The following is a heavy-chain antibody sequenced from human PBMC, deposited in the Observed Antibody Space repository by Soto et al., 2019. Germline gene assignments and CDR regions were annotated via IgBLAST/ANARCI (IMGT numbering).Heavy chain of an antibody. D-gene: IGHD3-10*01. V-gene: IGHV3-23*01. Sequence: GGSLRLSCTASGFTLQNYAMAWVRQAPGKGLEWVSTLIGGHYGTAYSYSVKGRFTVSRDNSKHCLYLQMNSLGVEDTAMYFCAKGKSRGDRDWFYSCRQRCPGTGSS. J-gene: IGHJ5*01. CDR1: GFTLQNYA. CDR3: AKGKSRGDRDWFYS. CDR2: LIGGHYGT.